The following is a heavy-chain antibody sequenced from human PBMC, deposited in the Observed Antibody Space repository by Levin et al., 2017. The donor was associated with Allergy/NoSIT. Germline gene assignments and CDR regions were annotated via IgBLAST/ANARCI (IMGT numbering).Heavy chain of an antibody. CDR3: ARDGVYDFRSPHYWGYYDL. D-gene: IGHD3/OR15-3a*01. CDR1: GYTFTNYG. J-gene: IGHJ5*02. V-gene: IGHV1-18*01. CDR2: ISGYNGNT. Sequence: GASVKVSCKASGYTFTNYGVSWVRQFPGQGLEWLGWISGYNGNTDYPQKLQGRVSLTMDTSTATVFMELRGLTSDDTAVYYCARDGVYDFRSPHYWGYYDLWGQGTLVTVSS.